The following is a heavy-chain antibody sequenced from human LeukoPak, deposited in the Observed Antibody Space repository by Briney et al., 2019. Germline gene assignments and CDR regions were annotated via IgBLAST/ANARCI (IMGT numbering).Heavy chain of an antibody. J-gene: IGHJ6*02. D-gene: IGHD3-10*01. CDR3: ARAFAFYYHGMDV. V-gene: IGHV3-30*03. Sequence: GGSLRLSCTASGFTFSSYGMHWVRQAPGKGLEWVAVISFDGSHKYYADSVKGRFTISRDSSNNTLYLQMNSLRAEDTSVYYCARAFAFYYHGMDVWGQGTTVTVSS. CDR2: ISFDGSHK. CDR1: GFTFSSYG.